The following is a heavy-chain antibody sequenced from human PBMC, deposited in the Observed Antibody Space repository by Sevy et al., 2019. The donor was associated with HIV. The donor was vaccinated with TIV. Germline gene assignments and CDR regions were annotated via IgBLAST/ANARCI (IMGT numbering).Heavy chain of an antibody. CDR2: IVVGSGNT. CDR1: GFTFTSSA. D-gene: IGHD3-3*01. Sequence: ASVKVSCKASGFTFTSSAVQWVRQARGQRLEWIGWIVVGSGNTNYAQKFPERVTISRDMSTSTAYMELSSLRSEDTAVYYCAVALDFWSGYYTYFDYWGQGTLVTVSS. V-gene: IGHV1-58*01. CDR3: AVALDFWSGYYTYFDY. J-gene: IGHJ4*02.